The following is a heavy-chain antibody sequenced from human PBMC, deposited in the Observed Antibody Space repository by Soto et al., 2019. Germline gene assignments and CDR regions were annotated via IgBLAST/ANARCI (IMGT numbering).Heavy chain of an antibody. CDR2: IYSGGST. V-gene: IGHV3-66*01. CDR1: GFTVSSNY. D-gene: IGHD6-19*01. CDR3: ARDNSPYGSGWERDYYYYGMDV. J-gene: IGHJ6*02. Sequence: HPGGSLRLSCGASGFTVSSNYMSWVRQAPGKGLEWVSVIYSGGSTYYADSVKGRFTISRDNSKNTLYLQMNSLRAEDTAVYYCARDNSPYGSGWERDYYYYGMDVWGQGTTVTVAS.